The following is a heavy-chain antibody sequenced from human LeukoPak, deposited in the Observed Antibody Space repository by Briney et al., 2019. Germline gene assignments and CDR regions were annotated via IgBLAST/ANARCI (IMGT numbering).Heavy chain of an antibody. Sequence: GGSLRLSCAASGFTFSSYAMSWVRRAPGKGLEWVSYISSSGSTIYYADSVKGRFTISRDNAKNSLYLQMNSLRAEDTAVYYCAELGITMIGGVWGKGTTVTISS. CDR2: ISSSGSTI. CDR3: AELGITMIGGV. V-gene: IGHV3-48*03. D-gene: IGHD3-10*02. J-gene: IGHJ6*04. CDR1: GFTFSSYA.